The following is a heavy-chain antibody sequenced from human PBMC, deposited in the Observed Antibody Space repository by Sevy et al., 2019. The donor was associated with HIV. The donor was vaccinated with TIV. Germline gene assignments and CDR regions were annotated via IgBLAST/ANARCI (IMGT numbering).Heavy chain of an antibody. CDR1: GGSISSGDYY. CDR2: IYYSGST. CDR3: ATYYYDSSGYSSPLDY. V-gene: IGHV4-30-4*01. D-gene: IGHD3-22*01. J-gene: IGHJ4*02. Sequence: SETLSLTCTVSGGSISSGDYYWSWIRQPPGKGLEWIGYIYYSGSTYYNPSLKSRVTISVDTSKNQFSLKLSSVTAADTALYYCATYYYDSSGYSSPLDYWGQGTLVTVSS.